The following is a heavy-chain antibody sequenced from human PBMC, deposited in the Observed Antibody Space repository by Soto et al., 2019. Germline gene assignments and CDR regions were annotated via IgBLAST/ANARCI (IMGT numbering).Heavy chain of an antibody. Sequence: QVQLVQSGAEVKKPGASVKVSCKASGYTFTSYGISWVRQAPGQGLEWMGWISAYNGNTNYAQKLQGRVTMTTDTSTSTAYMELRSLRSDDTAVYYCARDRVGCSSTCCHTGNCLYDWGQGTLVTVSS. D-gene: IGHD2-2*02. CDR2: ISAYNGNT. CDR1: GYTFTSYG. J-gene: IGHJ4*02. CDR3: ARDRVGCSSTCCHTGNCLYD. V-gene: IGHV1-18*01.